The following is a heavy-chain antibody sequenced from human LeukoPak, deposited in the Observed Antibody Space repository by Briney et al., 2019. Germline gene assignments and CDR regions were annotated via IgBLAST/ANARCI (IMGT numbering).Heavy chain of an antibody. V-gene: IGHV3-23*01. Sequence: GGSLRLXCAASGFTFSSYAMSWVRQAPGKGLEWVSAISGSGGSTYYADSVKGRFTISRDNSKNTLYLQMNSLRAEDTAVYYCAKAPFSSGYLGYFDYWGQGTLVTVSS. CDR3: AKAPFSSGYLGYFDY. J-gene: IGHJ4*02. CDR1: GFTFSSYA. CDR2: ISGSGGST. D-gene: IGHD3-22*01.